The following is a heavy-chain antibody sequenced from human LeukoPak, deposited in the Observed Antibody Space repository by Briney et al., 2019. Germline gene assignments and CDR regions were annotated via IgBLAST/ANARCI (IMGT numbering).Heavy chain of an antibody. D-gene: IGHD6-13*01. J-gene: IGHJ4*02. CDR3: ARDVETYAAAEEYYFDY. CDR2: ISSSSSYI. Sequence: PGGSLRLSCAASGVTFSSYSMNWVRQAPGKGLGWVSSISSSSSYIYYADSVKGRFTISRDNAKNTLYLQMNSLRAEDTAVYYCARDVETYAAAEEYYFDYWGQGTLVTVSS. V-gene: IGHV3-21*01. CDR1: GVTFSSYS.